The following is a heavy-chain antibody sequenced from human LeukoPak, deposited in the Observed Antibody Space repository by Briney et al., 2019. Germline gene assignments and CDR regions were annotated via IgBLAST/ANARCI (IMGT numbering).Heavy chain of an antibody. Sequence: ASVKASCKASGYIFTTYAMNWVRQAPGQGLEWMGWINTDTGNPTYAQGFTGRFVFSLDTSVSTAYLQISSLKTEDTAVYYCARRSMVQHLDVWGKGTTVTVSS. V-gene: IGHV7-4-1*02. CDR3: ARRSMVQHLDV. J-gene: IGHJ6*04. D-gene: IGHD3-10*01. CDR2: INTDTGNP. CDR1: GYIFTTYA.